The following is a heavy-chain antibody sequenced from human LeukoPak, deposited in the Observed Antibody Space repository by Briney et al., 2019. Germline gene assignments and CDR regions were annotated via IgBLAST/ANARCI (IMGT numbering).Heavy chain of an antibody. V-gene: IGHV3-21*01. CDR2: ISSSSSYI. Sequence: GGSLRLSCAASGFTFSSYSMNWVRQAPGKGLEWVSSISSSSSYIYYADSVKGRFTISRDNAKNSLYLQMNSLRAEDTPVYYCARAGDCSGGSCYSDDYWGQGTLVTVSS. D-gene: IGHD2-15*01. CDR3: ARAGDCSGGSCYSDDY. CDR1: GFTFSSYS. J-gene: IGHJ4*02.